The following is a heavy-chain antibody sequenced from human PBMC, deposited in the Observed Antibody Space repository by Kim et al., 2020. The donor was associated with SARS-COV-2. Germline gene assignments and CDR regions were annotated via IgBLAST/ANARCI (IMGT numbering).Heavy chain of an antibody. CDR3: ATGVVVAATLASNDY. D-gene: IGHD2-15*01. J-gene: IGHJ4*02. V-gene: IGHV1-24*01. Sequence: QKFQGRVTMTEDTSTDTAYMELSSLRSEDTAVYYCATGVVVAATLASNDYWGQGTLVTVSS.